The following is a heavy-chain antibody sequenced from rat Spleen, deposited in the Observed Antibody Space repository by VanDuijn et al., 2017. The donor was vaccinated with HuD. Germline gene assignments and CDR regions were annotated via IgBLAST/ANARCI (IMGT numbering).Heavy chain of an antibody. CDR3: ARSEGVHYYLPFAD. V-gene: IGHV3-3*01. J-gene: IGHJ3*01. Sequence: VQLKESGPGLVQPSQTLSLTCTVSGFSLTSYHVIWVRQPPGKGLEWMGYINSAGSTTYNPSLTSRISITRDASRNQFFLQLNSVTTEDTATYYCARSEGVHYYLPFADWGQGTLVTVSS. CDR1: GFSLTSYHV. CDR2: INSAGST. D-gene: IGHD1-1*01.